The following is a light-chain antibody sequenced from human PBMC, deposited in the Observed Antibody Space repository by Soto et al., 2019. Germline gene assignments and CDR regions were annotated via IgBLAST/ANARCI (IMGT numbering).Light chain of an antibody. CDR2: GAS. CDR1: QSVSSSY. V-gene: IGKV3-20*01. J-gene: IGKJ1*01. Sequence: VLTQAPDTLSVSPGERATLSCRASQSVSSSYLAWYQQKPGQAPRLLIYGASSRATGIPDRFSGSGSGTDFTLTISRLEPEDFAVYYCQQYGSSPQTFGQGTKVDIK. CDR3: QQYGSSPQT.